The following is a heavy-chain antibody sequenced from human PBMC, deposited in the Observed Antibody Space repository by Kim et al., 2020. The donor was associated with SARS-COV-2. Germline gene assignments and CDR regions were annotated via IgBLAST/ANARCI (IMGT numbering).Heavy chain of an antibody. Sequence: ETIYAQKFQGRVTITEDTSTDTTYMELSSLRSEDTAVYYCATGSAGAFDIWGQGTMVTVSS. CDR2: ET. J-gene: IGHJ3*02. CDR3: ATGSAGAFDI. V-gene: IGHV1-24*01.